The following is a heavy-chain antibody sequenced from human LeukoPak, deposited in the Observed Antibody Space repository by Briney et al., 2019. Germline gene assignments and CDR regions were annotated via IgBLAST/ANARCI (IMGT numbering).Heavy chain of an antibody. CDR3: ARKKCGGDCNSFNWFDP. D-gene: IGHD2-21*02. V-gene: IGHV3-21*04. CDR1: GFTFSSYS. J-gene: IGHJ5*02. Sequence: KAGGSLRLSCAASGFTFSSYSMNWVRQAPGKGLEWVSSISSSSSYIYYADSVKGRFTISRDNAKNSLYLQMNSLRAEDTALYYCARKKCGGDCNSFNWFDPWGQGTLVTVSS. CDR2: ISSSSSYI.